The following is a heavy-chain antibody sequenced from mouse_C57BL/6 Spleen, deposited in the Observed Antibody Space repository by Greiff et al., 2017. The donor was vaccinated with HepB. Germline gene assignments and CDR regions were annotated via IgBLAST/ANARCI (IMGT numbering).Heavy chain of an antibody. CDR2: IDPANGST. V-gene: IGHV14-3*02. CDR3: ASIDS. Sequence: VQLQQSGAELVKPGASVKLSCTASGFNIKDTYMHWVKQRPGQGLEWIGRIDPANGSTKSDPKFQGKATITADTSSNTAYLQLSSLTSEDTAVLDCASIDSWGQGTTLTVSS. J-gene: IGHJ2*01. CDR1: GFNIKDTY.